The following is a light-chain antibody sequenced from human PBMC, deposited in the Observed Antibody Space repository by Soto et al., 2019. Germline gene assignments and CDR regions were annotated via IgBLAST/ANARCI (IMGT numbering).Light chain of an antibody. CDR3: QQRTCWPQT. CDR2: DAT. CDR1: LSIGTY. Sequence: VVLTQSPVTLSFSPGERATLSCRASLSIGTYLTWYQQKPGQAPRLLIYDATSRATGIPAMFSGSGSGTDFTHTISSLEPGDIAIYYCQQRTCWPQTFGGGTKLEIK. V-gene: IGKV3-11*01. J-gene: IGKJ4*01.